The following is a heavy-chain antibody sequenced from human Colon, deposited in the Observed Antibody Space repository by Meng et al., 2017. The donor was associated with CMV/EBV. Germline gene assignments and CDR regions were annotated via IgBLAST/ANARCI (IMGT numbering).Heavy chain of an antibody. CDR1: GFMFRTSG. J-gene: IGHJ1*01. Sequence: GESLKISCTASGFMFRTSGMHWVRQSPGRGLEWVANIWSDESNGDYGESVKGRFRISRDNSKNTLYLQMNSLRVEDMGVYYCVEDPGWNKEFYFKFWGQGTVVTVSS. CDR3: VEDPGWNKEFYFKF. CDR2: IWSDESNG. V-gene: IGHV3-33*06. D-gene: IGHD1/OR15-1a*01.